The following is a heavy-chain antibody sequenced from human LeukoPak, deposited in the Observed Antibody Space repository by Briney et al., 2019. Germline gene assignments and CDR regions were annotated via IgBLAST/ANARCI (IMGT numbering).Heavy chain of an antibody. V-gene: IGHV3-23*01. CDR2: ISGSGGST. CDR1: GFTFSSYA. J-gene: IGHJ4*02. CDR3: AKTYYYDSSGYLPDY. D-gene: IGHD3-22*01. Sequence: PGGSLRLSCAASGFTFSSYAMSWVRQAPGKGLEWVSAISGSGGSTYYADSVKGRFTTSRDNSKNTLYLQMNSLRAEDTAVYYCAKTYYYDSSGYLPDYWGQGTLVTVSS.